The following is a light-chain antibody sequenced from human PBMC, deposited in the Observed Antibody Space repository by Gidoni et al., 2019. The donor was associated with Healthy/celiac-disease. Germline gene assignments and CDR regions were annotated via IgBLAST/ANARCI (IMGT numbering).Light chain of an antibody. Sequence: DIVMTQFPLSLPVTPGEPASISCRSSQRLLHSNGYNYLDWYLQKPGQSPQLLIYLGANRASGVPDRFSGSGSGTDFTLKISKVEAEDVGVYYCMQALQTPRTFGPGTKVDIK. CDR3: MQALQTPRT. J-gene: IGKJ3*01. CDR1: QRLLHSNGYNY. V-gene: IGKV2-28*01. CDR2: LGA.